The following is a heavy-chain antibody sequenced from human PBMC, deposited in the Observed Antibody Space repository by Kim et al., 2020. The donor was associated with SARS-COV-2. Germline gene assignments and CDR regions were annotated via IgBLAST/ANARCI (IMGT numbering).Heavy chain of an antibody. CDR1: GCSISSSSYY. D-gene: IGHD5-18*01. V-gene: IGHV4-39*01. J-gene: IGHJ3*02. CDR3: ARHKDTAMWSSAFDI. Sequence: SETLSLTCTVSGCSISSSSYYWGWIRQPPGKGLEWIGSIYYSGSTYHNPSLKSRVTISVDTSKNQFSLKLSSVTAADTAVYYCARHKDTAMWSSAFDIWGQETMVTVSS. CDR2: IYYSGST.